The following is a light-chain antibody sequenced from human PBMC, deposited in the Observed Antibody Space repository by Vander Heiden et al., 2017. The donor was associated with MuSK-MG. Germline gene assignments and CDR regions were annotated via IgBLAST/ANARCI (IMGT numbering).Light chain of an antibody. J-gene: IGKJ4*01. CDR3: QQRSNWLT. V-gene: IGKV3-11*01. CDR1: QSVSSH. Sequence: EIVLTQSPATLSLSPGERATLSCRASQSVSSHLAWYQQKPGQAPRLLIYDASNRATGIPARFSGSGSGTDFTLTISSLEPEDFAVYYCQQRSNWLTFGGRTKVEIK. CDR2: DAS.